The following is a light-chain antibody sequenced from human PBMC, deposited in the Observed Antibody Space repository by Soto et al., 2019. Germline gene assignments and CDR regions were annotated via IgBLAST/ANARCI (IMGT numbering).Light chain of an antibody. V-gene: IGLV2-8*01. CDR1: SSDVGGYNY. CDR3: SSYTSSSTYV. CDR2: EVT. Sequence: QSVLTQPPSASGSPGQSVTISCTGTSSDVGGYNYVSWYQQHPGKAPKLMIYEVTKRPSGVPARFSGSKSGNTASLTVSGLQAEDEADYYCSSYTSSSTYVFGTGTKLTVL. J-gene: IGLJ1*01.